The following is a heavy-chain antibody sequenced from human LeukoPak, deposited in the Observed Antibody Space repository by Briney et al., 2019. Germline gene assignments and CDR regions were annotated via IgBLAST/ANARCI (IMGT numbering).Heavy chain of an antibody. J-gene: IGHJ6*02. CDR3: ASPYWSPRDYYGMDV. CDR2: IYYSGST. Sequence: PSETLSLTCTVSGGSISSYYWSWIRQPPGKGLEWIGYIYYSGSTNYNPSLKSRVTISVDTSKNQFSLKLSSVTAADTAVYYCASPYWSPRDYYGMDVWGQGTTVTVSS. CDR1: GGSISSYY. D-gene: IGHD2-8*02. V-gene: IGHV4-59*08.